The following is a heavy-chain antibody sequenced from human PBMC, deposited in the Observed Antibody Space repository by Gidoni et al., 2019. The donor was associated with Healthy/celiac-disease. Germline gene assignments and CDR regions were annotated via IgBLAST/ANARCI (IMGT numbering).Heavy chain of an antibody. Sequence: EVQLVESGGGLVQPGGALKLSCAASGFTCSGSAMHWVRQASGKGLEWVGRIRSKANSYATAYAASVKGRFTISRDDSKNTAYLQMNSLKTEDTAVYYCNVLVGATTFYYYYGMDVWGQGTTVTVSS. CDR1: GFTCSGSA. D-gene: IGHD1-26*01. J-gene: IGHJ6*02. CDR2: IRSKANSYAT. CDR3: NVLVGATTFYYYYGMDV. V-gene: IGHV3-73*02.